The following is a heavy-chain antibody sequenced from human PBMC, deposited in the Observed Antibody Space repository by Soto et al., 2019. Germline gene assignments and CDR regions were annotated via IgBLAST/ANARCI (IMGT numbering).Heavy chain of an antibody. CDR1: GYTFISYA. CDR2: INAGNGNT. J-gene: IGHJ3*02. Sequence: GASVKVSCKASGYTFISYAMHWVRQAPGQRLEWMGWINAGNGNTKYSQKFQGRVTITRDTSASTAYMELSSLRSEDTALYYCARDIGGMDIWGQGTKVTVSS. CDR3: ARDIGGMDI. D-gene: IGHD3-10*01. V-gene: IGHV1-3*01.